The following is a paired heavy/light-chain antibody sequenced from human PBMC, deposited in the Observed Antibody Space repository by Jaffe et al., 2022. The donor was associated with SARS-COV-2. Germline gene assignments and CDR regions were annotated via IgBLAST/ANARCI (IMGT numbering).Heavy chain of an antibody. V-gene: IGHV3-23*01. CDR2: ISGSAGST. J-gene: IGHJ4*02. CDR1: GFTFTNYA. Sequence: EVQLLDSGGGLVQPGGSLRLSCAASGFTFTNYAMSWVRQAPGKGLEWVSTISGSAGSTYYADSVKGRFTISRDNSKNTLYLQMNSLRAEDTAVYYCAKVRLRGGIDYWGQGTLVTVSS. D-gene: IGHD4-17*01. CDR3: AKVRLRGGIDY.
Light chain of an antibody. J-gene: IGKJ2*01. CDR2: AAS. V-gene: IGKV1-16*02. CDR1: QGISDY. Sequence: DIQMTQSPSSLSASVGDRVTITCRASQGISDYLAWFQQKPGKAPKSLIYAASTLQSGVPSKFSGSGSGTDFTLTISSLQPEDFATYYCQQYNSYPHTFGQGTKLEIK. CDR3: QQYNSYPHT.